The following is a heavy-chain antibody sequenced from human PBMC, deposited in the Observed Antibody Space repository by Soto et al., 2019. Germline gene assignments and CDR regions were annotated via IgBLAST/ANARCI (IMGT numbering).Heavy chain of an antibody. D-gene: IGHD6-19*01. J-gene: IGHJ6*02. CDR2: IIPILGIA. V-gene: IGHV1-69*02. Sequence: SVKVSCKASGGTFSSYTISWVRQAPGQGLEWMGRIIPILGIANYAQKFQGRVTITADKSTSTAYMELSSLRSEDTAVYYCARGRSSMAGYYYYGMDVWGQGTTVTVSS. CDR3: ARGRSSMAGYYYYGMDV. CDR1: GGTFSSYT.